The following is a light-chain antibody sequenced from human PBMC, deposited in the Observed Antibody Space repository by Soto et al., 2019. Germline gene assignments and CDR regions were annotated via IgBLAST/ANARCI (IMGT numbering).Light chain of an antibody. CDR2: DVS. CDR3: SSYTSSSTPYV. V-gene: IGLV2-14*01. J-gene: IGLJ1*01. CDR1: SSDVGGYNY. Sequence: LTQPASVSGSPGQSITISCTGTSSDVGGYNYVSWYQQHPGKAPKLMIYDVSNRPSGVSNRFSGSKSGNTASLTISGLQAEDDADYYCSSYTSSSTPYVFGTGTKVTVL.